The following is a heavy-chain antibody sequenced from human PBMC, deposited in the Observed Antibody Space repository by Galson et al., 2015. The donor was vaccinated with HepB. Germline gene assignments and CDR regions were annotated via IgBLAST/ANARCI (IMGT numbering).Heavy chain of an antibody. J-gene: IGHJ3*02. V-gene: IGHV3-23*01. Sequence: SLRLSCAASGFAFSSYAMTWVRQAPGKGLEWVSFISGTGTTTYYADSVEGRFTISRDNSKNTLYLQMNSLRAEDTAVYYCAKDVHGSLGAFDMWGQRTMVTVSS. CDR3: AKDVHGSLGAFDM. CDR2: ISGTGTTT. CDR1: GFAFSSYA. D-gene: IGHD2-2*03.